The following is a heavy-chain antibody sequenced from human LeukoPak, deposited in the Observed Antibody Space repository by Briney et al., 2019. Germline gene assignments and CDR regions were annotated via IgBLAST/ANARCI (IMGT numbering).Heavy chain of an antibody. CDR2: ISGSGGST. Sequence: GGSLRLSCAASGFTFSSYAMSWVRQAPGKGLEWVSAISGSGGSTYYADSVKGRFTISRDNSKNTLYLQMNSLRAEDTAAYYCAKEIDKYYDILTDYWGQGTLVTVSS. J-gene: IGHJ4*02. CDR3: AKEIDKYYDILTDY. D-gene: IGHD3-9*01. CDR1: GFTFSSYA. V-gene: IGHV3-23*01.